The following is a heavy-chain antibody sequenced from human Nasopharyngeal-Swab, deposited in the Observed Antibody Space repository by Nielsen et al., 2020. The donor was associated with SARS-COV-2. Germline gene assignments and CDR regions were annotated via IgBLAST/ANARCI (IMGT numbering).Heavy chain of an antibody. CDR3: ARDCFFDGSDSSVIDH. J-gene: IGHJ4*02. CDR1: GYTFNSHY. V-gene: IGHV1-46*02. D-gene: IGHD1-26*01. Sequence: ASVQVSCKASGYTFNSHYMHWVRQAPGQSPEWMGIINPSGGGTSYAQKFQGRVTMTSDMSTTTVYMELSSLRSEDTAVYYCARDCFFDGSDSSVIDHWGQGTSVTVSS. CDR2: INPSGGGT.